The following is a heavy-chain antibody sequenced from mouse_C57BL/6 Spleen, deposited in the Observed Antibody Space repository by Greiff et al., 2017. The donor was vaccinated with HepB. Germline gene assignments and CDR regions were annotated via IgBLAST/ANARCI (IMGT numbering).Heavy chain of an antibody. Sequence: QVQLQQPGAELVKPGASVKLSCKASGYTFTSYWMQWVKQRPGQGLEWIGEIDPSDSYTNYNQKFKGKATLAVDTSSSTAYMQLSSLTSEDSAVYYCARSGISYYDGFDDWGQGTTLTVSS. J-gene: IGHJ2*01. CDR2: IDPSDSYT. D-gene: IGHD1-1*01. V-gene: IGHV1-50*01. CDR3: ARSGISYYDGFDD. CDR1: GYTFTSYW.